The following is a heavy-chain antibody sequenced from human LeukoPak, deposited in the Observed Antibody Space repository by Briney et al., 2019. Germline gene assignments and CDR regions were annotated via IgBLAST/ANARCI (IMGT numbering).Heavy chain of an antibody. CDR1: GFTCSSYA. CDR3: ARDIVPHSGYGTFFY. Sequence: GGSLRLSCAASGFTCSSYARSWVRQAPGMGLEGVSDISGSGGSTSCADYVKRRFTISRDNSNNTMYLQMHSLRAEDTAVYYCARDIVPHSGYGTFFYWGRGTRATVSS. J-gene: IGHJ4*02. CDR2: ISGSGGST. V-gene: IGHV3-23*01. D-gene: IGHD5-12*01.